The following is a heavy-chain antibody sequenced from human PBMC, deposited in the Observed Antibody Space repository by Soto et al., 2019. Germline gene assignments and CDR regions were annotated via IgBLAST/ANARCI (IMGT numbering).Heavy chain of an antibody. V-gene: IGHV4-4*02. CDR3: ATLPPRIVTVLLPIPG. CDR1: GDSISSTHW. J-gene: IGHJ4*02. Sequence: QVVLQQSGPGLVRPSGTLSLSCAVSGDSISSTHWWTWVRQPPGKGLEWIGEIYHTGSTTYNPSLKSRVTISVDKSNNQFSLRLTSVTAADTAVYYCATLPPRIVTVLLPIPGWGQETLVTVSS. CDR2: IYHTGST. D-gene: IGHD2-15*01.